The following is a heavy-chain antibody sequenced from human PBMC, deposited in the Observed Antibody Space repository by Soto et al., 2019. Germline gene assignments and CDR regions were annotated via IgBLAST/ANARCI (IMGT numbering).Heavy chain of an antibody. J-gene: IGHJ5*02. CDR1: GGTFSSYA. CDR3: ARDGRYCSSTSCYTTWFDP. D-gene: IGHD2-2*02. Sequence: QVQLVQSGAEVKKPGSSVKVSCKASGGTFSSYAISWVRQAPGQGLEWMGGIIPIFGTANYAQKFQGRVTITADESTSTAYMELSSLRSEDTAVYYCARDGRYCSSTSCYTTWFDPWGQGTLVTVSS. V-gene: IGHV1-69*01. CDR2: IIPIFGTA.